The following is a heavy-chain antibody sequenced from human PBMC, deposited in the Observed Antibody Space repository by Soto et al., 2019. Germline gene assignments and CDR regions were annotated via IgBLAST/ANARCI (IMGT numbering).Heavy chain of an antibody. V-gene: IGHV4-39*01. D-gene: IGHD4-4*01. CDR1: GGPISSRTFW. CDR3: ARHPKDDYNYGGSGIFDY. Sequence: QLQLQESGPGLVKPSETLSLTCSVSGGPISSRTFWWAWIRQPPGKGLEWIGDMYYSGSSYSSPSLKSRVTLSVDTSKNQLSLELNSVTAADTAVYYCARHPKDDYNYGGSGIFDYWGQGTLVTVSS. J-gene: IGHJ4*02. CDR2: MYYSGSS.